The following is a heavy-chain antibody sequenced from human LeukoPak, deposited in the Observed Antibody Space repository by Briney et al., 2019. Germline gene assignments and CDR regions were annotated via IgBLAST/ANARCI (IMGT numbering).Heavy chain of an antibody. Sequence: SETLSLTCTVSGGSISSYYWSWIRQPPGKGLEWIGEINHSGSTNYNPSLKSRVTISVDTSKNQFSLKLSSVTAADTAVYYCARGHGLWDLNLNYYFDYWGQGTLVTVSS. CDR3: ARGHGLWDLNLNYYFDY. CDR2: INHSGST. V-gene: IGHV4-34*01. J-gene: IGHJ4*02. D-gene: IGHD5-18*01. CDR1: GGSISSYY.